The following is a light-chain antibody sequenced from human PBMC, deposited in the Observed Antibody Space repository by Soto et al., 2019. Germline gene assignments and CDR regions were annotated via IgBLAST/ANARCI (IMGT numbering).Light chain of an antibody. CDR1: STDVGSFNL. Sequence: QSALTQPASVSGSPGQSVTISCTGTSTDVGSFNLVSWFQQHPGKAPRLIIYEVTKRPSGVSNRFSGSKSGNTASLTISGLQAEDEADYYCCSYAGSGTFVFGGGTKLTVL. J-gene: IGLJ2*01. V-gene: IGLV2-23*02. CDR2: EVT. CDR3: CSYAGSGTFV.